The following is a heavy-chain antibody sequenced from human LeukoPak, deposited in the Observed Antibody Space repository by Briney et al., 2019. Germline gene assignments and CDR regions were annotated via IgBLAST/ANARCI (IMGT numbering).Heavy chain of an antibody. J-gene: IGHJ3*02. Sequence: GGSLRLSCAASGFTFSGSAMHWVRQASGKGLEWVANIKQDGSEEYYVDSVKGRFTISRDNSKNTLYLQMNSLRAEDTAVYYCARDLSPWETRNPDAFDIWGQGTMVTVSS. V-gene: IGHV3-7*05. CDR1: GFTFSGSA. CDR2: IKQDGSEE. CDR3: ARDLSPWETRNPDAFDI. D-gene: IGHD1-14*01.